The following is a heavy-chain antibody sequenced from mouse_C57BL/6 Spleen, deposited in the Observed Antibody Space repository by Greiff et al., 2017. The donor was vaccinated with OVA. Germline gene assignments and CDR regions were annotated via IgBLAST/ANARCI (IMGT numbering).Heavy chain of an antibody. J-gene: IGHJ2*01. Sequence: DVKLVESGGGLVQPGGSMKLSCVASGFTFSNYWMNWVRQSPEKGLEWVAQIRLKSDNYATHYAESVKGRFTISRDDSKSGVYLQRNNVRAEDTGIYYCTGPTGFDCWGQGTTLTVSS. CDR3: TGPTGFDC. V-gene: IGHV6-3*01. CDR1: GFTFSNYW. CDR2: IRLKSDNYAT. D-gene: IGHD4-1*02.